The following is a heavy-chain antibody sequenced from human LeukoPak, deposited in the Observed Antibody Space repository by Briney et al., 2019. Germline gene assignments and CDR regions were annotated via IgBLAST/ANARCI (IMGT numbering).Heavy chain of an antibody. CDR1: GFTFSNYG. D-gene: IGHD2/OR15-2a*01. J-gene: IGHJ4*02. Sequence: GGSLRLSCAASGFTFSNYGMHWVRQAPGKGLEWVALIWYDGSNKYYTDSVKGRLTISRDNSKDTLFLQMNSLRAEDTAVYYCAREGPRGNSQFDYWGLGTLVTVST. CDR3: AREGPRGNSQFDY. V-gene: IGHV3-33*01. CDR2: IWYDGSNK.